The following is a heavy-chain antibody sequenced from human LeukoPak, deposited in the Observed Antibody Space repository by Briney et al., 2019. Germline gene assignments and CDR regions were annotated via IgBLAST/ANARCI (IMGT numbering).Heavy chain of an antibody. CDR2: ISWNSGSI. J-gene: IGHJ5*02. CDR3: AVGLGGSGSYSDWFDP. CDR1: GFTFDDYA. V-gene: IGHV3-9*01. D-gene: IGHD3-10*01. Sequence: PGGSLRLSCAAPGFTFDDYAMHWVRQAPGKGLEWVSGISWNSGSIGYADSVKGRFTISRDNAKNSLYLQMNSLRAEDTALYYCAVGLGGSGSYSDWFDPWGQGTLVTVSS.